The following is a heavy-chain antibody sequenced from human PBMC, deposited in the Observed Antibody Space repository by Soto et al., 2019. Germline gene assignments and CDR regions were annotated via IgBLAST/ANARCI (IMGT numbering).Heavy chain of an antibody. CDR2: IYDTESA. V-gene: IGHV4-31*03. CDR3: ARASSSSSAADY. Sequence: LSLTCSVSGESISSGGYYWSWIRHLPGKGLEWIGYIYDTESAYYNPSLKSRVSISMDTSENHFAMRLTSVTAADSAVYYCARASSSSSAADYWGQGLQVTV. J-gene: IGHJ4*02. D-gene: IGHD6-6*01. CDR1: GESISSGGYY.